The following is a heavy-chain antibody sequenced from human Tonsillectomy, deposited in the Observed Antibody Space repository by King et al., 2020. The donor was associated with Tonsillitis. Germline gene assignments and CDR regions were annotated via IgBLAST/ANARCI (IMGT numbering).Heavy chain of an antibody. CDR3: ARGRIRDFDY. CDR2: IYYSEST. V-gene: IGHV4-39*01. D-gene: IGHD2/OR15-2a*01. J-gene: IGHJ4*02. Sequence: QLQESGPGLVKPSETLSLTCTVSGGSISSSSYYWCWIRQSPGKWLEWIASIYYSESTYYNPSLKSRVTISVNTSKNQFSLKLSSVTAADTAVFYCARGRIRDFDYWGQGTLVTVSS. CDR1: GGSISSSSYY.